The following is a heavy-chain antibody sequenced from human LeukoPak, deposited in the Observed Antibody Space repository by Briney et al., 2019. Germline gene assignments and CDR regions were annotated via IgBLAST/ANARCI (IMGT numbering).Heavy chain of an antibody. D-gene: IGHD3-9*01. CDR3: ANRPGNHDILTQYYFDF. Sequence: GGSLRLSCAASGFTFSCYAMTWVRQAPGKGLEWVSVISGRGDRTYYADSVKGRFTISRDNSKNTLYLQMNSLRAEDTAVYYCANRPGNHDILTQYYFDFWGQGTLVTVSS. CDR1: GFTFSCYA. V-gene: IGHV3-23*01. CDR2: ISGRGDRT. J-gene: IGHJ4*02.